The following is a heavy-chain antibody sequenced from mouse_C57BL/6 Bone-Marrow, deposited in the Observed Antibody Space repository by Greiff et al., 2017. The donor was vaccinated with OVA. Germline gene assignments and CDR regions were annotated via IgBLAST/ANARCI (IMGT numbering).Heavy chain of an antibody. D-gene: IGHD1-1*01. Sequence: EVQVVESGPELVKPGASVKIPCKASGYTFTDYNMDWVKQSHGKSLEWIGDINPNNGGTIYNQKFKGKATLTVDKSSSTAYMELRILTSEDTAVYYCARRLRWYFDVWGTGTTVTVSS. J-gene: IGHJ1*03. CDR3: ARRLRWYFDV. CDR1: GYTFTDYN. V-gene: IGHV1-18*01. CDR2: INPNNGGT.